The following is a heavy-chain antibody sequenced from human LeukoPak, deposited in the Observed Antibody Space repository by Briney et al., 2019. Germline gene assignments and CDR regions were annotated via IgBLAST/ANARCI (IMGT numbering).Heavy chain of an antibody. CDR2: IKSKTDGGTT. CDR1: GFTFSNAW. J-gene: IGHJ4*02. V-gene: IGHV3-15*01. CDR3: TTEGGGNYDILTGYYIPPYYFDY. Sequence: GGSLRLSCAASGFTFSNAWMSWVRQAPGKGLEWVGRIKSKTDGGTTDYAAPVKGRSTISRDDSKNTLYLQMNSLKTEDTAVYYCTTEGGGNYDILTGYYIPPYYFDYWGQGTLVTVSS. D-gene: IGHD3-9*01.